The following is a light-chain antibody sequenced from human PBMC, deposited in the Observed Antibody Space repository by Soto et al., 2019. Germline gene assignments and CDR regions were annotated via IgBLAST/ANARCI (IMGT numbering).Light chain of an antibody. CDR3: QKSYSTHLP. CDR1: QSISSY. J-gene: IGKJ4*01. V-gene: IGKV1-39*01. Sequence: DIQMTQSPSSLSASVGDRVTITCRASQSISSYLNWYQQKQGKAPKLLIYAASSLQSGVPSRFRGSGSGTDFTLTISCLHPEDFATYYCQKSYSTHLPFGGGTKVDIK. CDR2: AAS.